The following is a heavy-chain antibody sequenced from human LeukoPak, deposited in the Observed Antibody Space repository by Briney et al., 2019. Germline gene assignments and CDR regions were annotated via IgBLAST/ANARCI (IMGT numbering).Heavy chain of an antibody. CDR2: INHSGST. J-gene: IGHJ6*02. CDR1: GGSFSGYY. D-gene: IGHD4-17*01. CDR3: AGYNYGDYSHYYYGMDV. Sequence: SETLSLTCAVYGGSFSGYYWSWIRQPPGKGLEWIGEINHSGSTNYNPSLKSRVTISVDTSKNQFSLKLSSVTAADTAVYYCAGYNYGDYSHYYYGMDVWGQGTTVTVSS. V-gene: IGHV4-34*01.